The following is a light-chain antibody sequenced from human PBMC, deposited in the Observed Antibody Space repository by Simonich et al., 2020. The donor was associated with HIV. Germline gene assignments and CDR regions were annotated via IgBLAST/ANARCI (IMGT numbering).Light chain of an antibody. CDR3: QQYNNWPT. CDR1: QSISRY. Sequence: DIQMTQSPSSLSESVGDRVTITCRASQSISRYLNWYQQKPGKAPRLLIYAASSLQSGVPSRFSGSGSGTDFTLTISSMQSEDFAVYYCQQYNNWPTFGGGTKVEIK. V-gene: IGKV1-39*01. J-gene: IGKJ4*01. CDR2: AAS.